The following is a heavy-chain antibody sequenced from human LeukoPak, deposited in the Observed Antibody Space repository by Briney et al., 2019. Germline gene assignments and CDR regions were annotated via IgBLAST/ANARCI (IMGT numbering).Heavy chain of an antibody. Sequence: GASVKVSCKASGYTFTSYGISWVRQAPGQGLEWMGWINPNNGDTNYAQKFQGKLTMTRDTSISTAYMELGRLRSDDTAVYYCARQMDRYSTYTSAWNAFAYWGQGTLVTVSS. CDR1: GYTFTSYG. D-gene: IGHD6-19*01. V-gene: IGHV1-2*02. CDR3: ARQMDRYSTYTSAWNAFAY. CDR2: INPNNGDT. J-gene: IGHJ4*02.